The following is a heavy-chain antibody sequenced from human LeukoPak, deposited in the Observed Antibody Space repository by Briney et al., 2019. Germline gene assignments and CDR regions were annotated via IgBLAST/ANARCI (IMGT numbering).Heavy chain of an antibody. Sequence: GGSLRLSCTASGFVFSDYWMSWVRQAPGKGLEWLANINQDGSQTSYVGSVRGRLTVSRDNAKKSLYLQMSSLRAEDTAVYYCAKIDAYWGQGTLVTVSS. V-gene: IGHV3-7*01. CDR2: INQDGSQT. CDR1: GFVFSDYW. J-gene: IGHJ4*02. CDR3: AKIDAY.